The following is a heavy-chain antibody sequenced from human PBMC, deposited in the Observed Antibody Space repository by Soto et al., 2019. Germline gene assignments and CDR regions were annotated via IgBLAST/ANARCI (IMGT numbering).Heavy chain of an antibody. J-gene: IGHJ6*02. CDR2: FDPEDGET. CDR3: ATAWYSSSWYDSGYYYGMDV. D-gene: IGHD6-13*01. V-gene: IGHV1-24*01. CDR1: GYTLTELS. Sequence: ASVKVSCKVSGYTLTELSMHWVRQAPGKGLEWMGGFDPEDGETIYAQKFQGRVTMTEDTSTDTAYMELSSLRSEDTAVYYCATAWYSSSWYDSGYYYGMDVWGQGTTVTVSS.